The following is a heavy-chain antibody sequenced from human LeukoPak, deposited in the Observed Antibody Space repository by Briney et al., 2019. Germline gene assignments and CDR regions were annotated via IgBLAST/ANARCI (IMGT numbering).Heavy chain of an antibody. Sequence: GGSLRLSCAASGFTFSSYPMSWVRQAPGKGLEWISAISGDGVGTYYAASVQGRSTVSRDNSKNTLYLQMNSLRAEDTAVYYCAKESRLEGHTVXFDYWGQGSLVTVSS. CDR2: ISGDGVGT. J-gene: IGHJ4*02. CDR3: AKESRLEGHTVXFDY. CDR1: GFTFSSYP. D-gene: IGHD4-17*01. V-gene: IGHV3-23*01.